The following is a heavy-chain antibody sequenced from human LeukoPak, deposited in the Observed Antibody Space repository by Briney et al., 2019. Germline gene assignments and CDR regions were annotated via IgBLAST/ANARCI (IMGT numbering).Heavy chain of an antibody. CDR2: ISGSGGST. CDR1: GFTFSSYA. V-gene: IGHV3-23*01. CDR3: ARGRRIGTNSYYFDY. Sequence: GGSLRLSCAASGFTFSSYAMSWVRQAPGKGLEWVSAISGSGGSTYYADSVKGRFTISRDNSKNTVYLQMNSLRAEDTAIYFCARGRRIGTNSYYFDYWGQGALVTVSS. D-gene: IGHD1-26*01. J-gene: IGHJ4*02.